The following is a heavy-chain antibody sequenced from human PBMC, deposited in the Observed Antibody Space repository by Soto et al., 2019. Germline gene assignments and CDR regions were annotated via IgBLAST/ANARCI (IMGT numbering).Heavy chain of an antibody. CDR1: GFIFSSYE. CDR3: ARDLWSGYAFP. CDR2: ISNSGSTI. D-gene: IGHD3-3*01. V-gene: IGHV3-48*03. Sequence: GGSLRLSCAASGFIFSSYEMNWVRQAPGKGLEWVSYISNSGSTIYYADSVEGRFTISRDNTKNSLTLQMNSLRAEDTAVYYRARDLWSGYAFPWGQGTLVTVSS. J-gene: IGHJ5*02.